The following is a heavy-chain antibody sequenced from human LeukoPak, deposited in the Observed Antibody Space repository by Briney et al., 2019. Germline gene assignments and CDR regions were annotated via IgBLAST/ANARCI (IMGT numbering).Heavy chain of an antibody. CDR1: GGSFSGYY. V-gene: IGHV4-34*01. CDR3: ATGPYYYDSSGHDY. Sequence: SETLSLTCAVYGGSFSGYYWSWIRQPPGKGLEWIGEINHSGSTNYNPSLKSRVTVSVDTSKNQFSLKLSSVTAADTAVYYCATGPYYYDSSGHDYWGQGTLVTVSS. CDR2: INHSGST. J-gene: IGHJ4*02. D-gene: IGHD3-22*01.